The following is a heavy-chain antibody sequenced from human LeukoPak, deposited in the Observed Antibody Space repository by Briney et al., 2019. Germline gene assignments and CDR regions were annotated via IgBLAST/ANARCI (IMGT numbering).Heavy chain of an antibody. CDR3: AKDIAAGGSYWYFDL. D-gene: IGHD6-13*01. Sequence: PGGSLRLSCAASGFTFSSYAMSWVRQAPGKGLEWVSIISSGGTSTYYADSVKGRFTTSRDNSKNTLYLQMNSLRAEDTALYYCAKDIAAGGSYWYFDLWGRGTLVTVSS. J-gene: IGHJ2*01. CDR1: GFTFSSYA. CDR2: ISSGGTST. V-gene: IGHV3-23*01.